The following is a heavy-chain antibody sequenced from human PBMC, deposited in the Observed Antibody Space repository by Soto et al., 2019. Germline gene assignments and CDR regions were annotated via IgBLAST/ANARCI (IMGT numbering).Heavy chain of an antibody. CDR2: IVVGSGNT. Sequence: SVKVSCKASGGTFSSYAMQWVRQARGQRLEWIGWIVVGSGNTNYAQKFQERVTITRDMSTSTAYMELNSLRAEDTAVYYCAKGLGTAMVLGDNYYYYGMDVWGQGTTVTVSS. CDR1: GGTFSSYA. D-gene: IGHD5-18*01. CDR3: AKGLGTAMVLGDNYYYYGMDV. V-gene: IGHV1-58*02. J-gene: IGHJ6*02.